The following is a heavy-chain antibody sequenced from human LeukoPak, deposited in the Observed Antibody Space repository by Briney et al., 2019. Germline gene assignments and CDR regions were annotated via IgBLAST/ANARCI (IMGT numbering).Heavy chain of an antibody. V-gene: IGHV4-4*07. CDR1: GGSISSYY. J-gene: IGHJ5*02. CDR3: ARDSSSWYPNWYDP. D-gene: IGHD6-13*01. Sequence: TSETLSLTCTVSGGSISSYYWSWIRQPAGKWLEWIGRIYTSGSTNYNPSLKSRVTMSVDTSKNQFSLKLSSVTAADTAVYYCARDSSSWYPNWYDPWGQGTLVTVSS. CDR2: IYTSGST.